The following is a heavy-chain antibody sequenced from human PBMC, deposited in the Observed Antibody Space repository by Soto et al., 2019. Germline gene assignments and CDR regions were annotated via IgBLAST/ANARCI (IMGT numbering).Heavy chain of an antibody. D-gene: IGHD3-10*01. CDR3: AVTYYYGSGSYYTLQPRLVDY. CDR2: INHSGST. Sequence: PSETLSLTCAVYGGSFSGYYWSWIRQPPGKGLEWIGEINHSGSTNYNPSLKSRVTISVDTSKNQFSLKLSSVTAADTAVYYCAVTYYYGSGSYYTLQPRLVDYWGQGTLVTVSS. J-gene: IGHJ4*02. V-gene: IGHV4-34*01. CDR1: GGSFSGYY.